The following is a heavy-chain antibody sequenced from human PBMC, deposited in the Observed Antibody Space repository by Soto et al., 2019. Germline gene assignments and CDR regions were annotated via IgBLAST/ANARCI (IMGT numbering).Heavy chain of an antibody. D-gene: IGHD3-3*01. CDR2: IYYSGST. V-gene: IGHV4-39*01. J-gene: IGHJ4*02. CDR3: ARIVITIFGPRYFDY. Sequence: QLQLQESGPGLVKPSETLSLTCTVSGGSISSSSYYWGWIRQPPGKGLEWIGSIYYSGSTYYNPSLTSRVTISVDTSKNQFSLKLSSVTAADTAVYYCARIVITIFGPRYFDYWGQGTLVTVSS. CDR1: GGSISSSSYY.